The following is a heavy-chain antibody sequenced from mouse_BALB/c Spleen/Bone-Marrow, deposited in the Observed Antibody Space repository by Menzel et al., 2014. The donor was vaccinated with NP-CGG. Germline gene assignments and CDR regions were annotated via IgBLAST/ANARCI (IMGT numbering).Heavy chain of an antibody. D-gene: IGHD2-3*01. V-gene: IGHV1-22*01. CDR3: ARGRWYY. Sequence: VHVKQSGPELVKPGASVKISCKTSGYTFTDYTLHWVKQSHGKSLEWIGGVNPNIGGTSYNQKFKGKASLTVNKSSTTAYMELRSLTSEDSAVYDCARGRWYYWGQGTTLTVSS. J-gene: IGHJ2*01. CDR2: VNPNIGGT. CDR1: GYTFTDYT.